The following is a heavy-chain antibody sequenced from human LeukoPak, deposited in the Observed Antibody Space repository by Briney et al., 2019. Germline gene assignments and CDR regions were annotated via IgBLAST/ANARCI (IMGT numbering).Heavy chain of an antibody. V-gene: IGHV3-23*01. CDR1: GFTFSSYA. Sequence: PWGSLRLSCAASGFTFSSYAMSWVRQAPEKGLEWVSAISGGGGRTYYTDSVKGRFTISRDNSKNTLYLQQNSLIVEDTAVYYCAKEPDGSGSHYSHFDYWGQGTLVTVSS. D-gene: IGHD3-10*01. CDR3: AKEPDGSGSHYSHFDY. J-gene: IGHJ4*02. CDR2: ISGGGGRT.